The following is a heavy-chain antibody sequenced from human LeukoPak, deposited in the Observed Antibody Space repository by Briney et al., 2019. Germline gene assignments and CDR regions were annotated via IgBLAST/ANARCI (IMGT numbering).Heavy chain of an antibody. Sequence: PGGSLRLSCAASEFTFSNYAMNWVRQAPGKGLEWVSAISGNGGSTYYADSVKGRFTISRDNSKNTLYLQINSLRADDTAMYYCASGLRDFYYYMDVWGKGTTVTVSS. CDR3: ASGLRDFYYYMDV. V-gene: IGHV3-23*01. CDR1: EFTFSNYA. J-gene: IGHJ6*03. D-gene: IGHD4-17*01. CDR2: ISGNGGST.